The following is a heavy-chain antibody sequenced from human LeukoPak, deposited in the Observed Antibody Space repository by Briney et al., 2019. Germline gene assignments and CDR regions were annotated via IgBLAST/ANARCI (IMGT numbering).Heavy chain of an antibody. V-gene: IGHV3-9*01. J-gene: IGHJ4*02. CDR3: AKDIGSNYYDTLNYFDY. Sequence: GGSLRLSCAASGFTFDDYAMHWVRHAPGKGLEWVSGISWNSGSIGYADSVKGRFTISRDNAKNSLYLQMNSLRAEDTALYYCAKDIGSNYYDTLNYFDYWGQGTLVTVSS. CDR1: GFTFDDYA. D-gene: IGHD3-22*01. CDR2: ISWNSGSI.